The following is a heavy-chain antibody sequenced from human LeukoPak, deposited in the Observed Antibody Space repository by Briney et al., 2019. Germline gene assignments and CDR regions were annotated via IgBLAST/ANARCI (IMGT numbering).Heavy chain of an antibody. J-gene: IGHJ5*02. V-gene: IGHV1-2*02. Sequence: ASVKASCKASGYTFTGYYMHWVRQAPGQGLEWMGWINPNSGGTNYAQKFQGRVTMTRDTSISTPYMELSRLRSDDTAVYYCARESSGWFVNWFDPWGQGTLVTVSA. CDR1: GYTFTGYY. CDR3: ARESSGWFVNWFDP. CDR2: INPNSGGT. D-gene: IGHD6-19*01.